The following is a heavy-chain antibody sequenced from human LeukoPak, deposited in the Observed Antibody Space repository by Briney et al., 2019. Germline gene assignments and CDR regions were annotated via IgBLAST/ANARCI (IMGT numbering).Heavy chain of an antibody. CDR1: GGTFSSYA. Sequence: ASVKVSCKASGGTFSSYAISWVRQAPGQGLEWMGGIIPIFGTANYAQKFQGRVTITADESTSTAYMELSSLRSEDTAVYYCAREVGYYDSSGTEVDAFDIWGQGTMVIVSS. CDR2: IIPIFGTA. CDR3: AREVGYYDSSGTEVDAFDI. V-gene: IGHV1-69*13. D-gene: IGHD3-22*01. J-gene: IGHJ3*02.